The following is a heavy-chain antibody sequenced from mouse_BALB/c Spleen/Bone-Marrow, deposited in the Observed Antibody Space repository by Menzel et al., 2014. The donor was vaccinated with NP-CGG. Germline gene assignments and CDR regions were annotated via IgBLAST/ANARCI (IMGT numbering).Heavy chain of an antibody. Sequence: VMLVESGGGLVQPGGSLRLSCATSGFTFTDYYMSWVRQPPGKALEWLGFISNKANGYTTEYSASVKGRFTISRDNSQSILYLQMNPLRTEDSATYYCARSGYPRDMDYWGQGASVTVSS. V-gene: IGHV7-3*02. J-gene: IGHJ4*01. CDR3: ARSGYPRDMDY. CDR1: GFTFTDYY. CDR2: ISNKANGYTT. D-gene: IGHD1-2*01.